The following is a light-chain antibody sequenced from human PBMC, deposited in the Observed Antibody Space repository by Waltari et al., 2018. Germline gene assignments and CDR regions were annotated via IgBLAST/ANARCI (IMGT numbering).Light chain of an antibody. CDR3: SSYISSDTLEL. J-gene: IGLJ2*01. CDR2: DVS. Sequence: HSALTQPASVSGSPGQSITISRPGSSSDLGNYNYVSLYQQHPGKAPKLMIFDVSNRPSGVSNRFSGSKSGNTASLTISGLQAEDEADYYCSSYISSDTLELFGGGTSLTVL. V-gene: IGLV2-14*03. CDR1: SSDLGNYNY.